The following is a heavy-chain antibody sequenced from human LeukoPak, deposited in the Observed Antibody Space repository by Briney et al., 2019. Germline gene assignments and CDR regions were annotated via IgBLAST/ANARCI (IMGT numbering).Heavy chain of an antibody. CDR3: ARGAGSYPFFDS. J-gene: IGHJ4*02. CDR1: GFTFGIYE. V-gene: IGHV3-48*03. Sequence: PGGSLRLSCAASGFTFGIYEMNWVRQAPGMGLEWVSYTSNSGTTIYYADSLKGRFTISRDNAKNSLYLQMNSLRVEDTAVYYCARGAGSYPFFDSWGQGTLVTVSS. D-gene: IGHD1-26*01. CDR2: TSNSGTTI.